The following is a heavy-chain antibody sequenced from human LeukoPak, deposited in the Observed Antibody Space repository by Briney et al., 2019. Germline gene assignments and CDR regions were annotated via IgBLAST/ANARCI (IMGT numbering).Heavy chain of an antibody. CDR2: IKQDGSEK. D-gene: IGHD3-22*01. V-gene: IGHV3-7*01. CDR3: ARMGYYYDSSGWEAY. Sequence: PGGSLILSCAASGFTFSSYWMSWVRQAPGKGLEWVANIKQDGSEKYYVDSVKGRFTISRDNAKNSLYLQMNSLRAEDTAVYYCARMGYYYDSSGWEAYWGQGTLVTVSS. J-gene: IGHJ4*02. CDR1: GFTFSSYW.